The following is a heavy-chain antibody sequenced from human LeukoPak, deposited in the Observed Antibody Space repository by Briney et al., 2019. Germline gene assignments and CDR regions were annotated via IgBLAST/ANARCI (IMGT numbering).Heavy chain of an antibody. Sequence: ASVKVSCKASGYTFTSYAMNWVRQAPGQGLEWMGWINTNTGNPTYAQGFTGRFVFSLDTSVSTAYLQISSLKAEDTAVYYCARSGLSALRPRGTLYYYYMDVWGKGTTVTVSS. V-gene: IGHV7-4-1*02. CDR2: INTNTGNP. D-gene: IGHD2-15*01. CDR3: ARSGLSALRPRGTLYYYYMDV. J-gene: IGHJ6*03. CDR1: GYTFTSYA.